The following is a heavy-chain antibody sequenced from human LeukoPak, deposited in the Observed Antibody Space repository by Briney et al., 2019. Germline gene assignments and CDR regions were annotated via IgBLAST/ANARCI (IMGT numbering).Heavy chain of an antibody. CDR1: GFTFSSYW. CDR3: ARDGSYYDFRSGRSGPVWFDY. J-gene: IGHJ4*02. CDR2: INSDGSST. V-gene: IGHV3-74*01. D-gene: IGHD3-3*01. Sequence: GGSLRLSCAASGFTFSSYWMHRVRQAPGKGLVWVSRINSDGSSTSYADSVKGRFTISRDNAKNTLYLQMNSLRAEDTAVYYCARDGSYYDFRSGRSGPVWFDYWGQGTLVTVSS.